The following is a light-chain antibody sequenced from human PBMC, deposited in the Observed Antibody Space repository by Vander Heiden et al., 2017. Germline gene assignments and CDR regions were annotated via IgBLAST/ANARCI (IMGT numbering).Light chain of an antibody. CDR3: QQCYSTPHT. Sequence: DIQMTQSPSSLSASVGDRVTITCRASQSISSYLNWYQQKPGKAPKLLIYAASSFQSGVPSRFSGSGSGTDFTLTISRLQPEDFATYYCQQCYSTPHTFGQGTRLEIK. CDR2: AAS. CDR1: QSISSY. J-gene: IGKJ2*01. V-gene: IGKV1-39*01.